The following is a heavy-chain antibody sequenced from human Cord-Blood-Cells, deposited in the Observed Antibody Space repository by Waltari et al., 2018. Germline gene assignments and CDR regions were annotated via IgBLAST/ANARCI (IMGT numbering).Heavy chain of an antibody. Sequence: SYAISWVRQAPGQGLEWMGGVIPIFGTANYAQKFQGRVTITADESTSTAYMELSSLRSEDTAVYYCARDRQFGRNYDILTGYYYWGQGTLVTVSS. D-gene: IGHD3-9*01. CDR1: SYA. CDR2: VIPIFGTA. J-gene: IGHJ4*02. V-gene: IGHV1-69*01. CDR3: ARDRQFGRNYDILTGYYY.